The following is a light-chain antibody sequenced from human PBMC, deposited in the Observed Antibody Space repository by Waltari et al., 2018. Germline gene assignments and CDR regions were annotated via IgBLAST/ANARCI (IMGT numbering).Light chain of an antibody. V-gene: IGKV4-1*01. J-gene: IGKJ5*01. Sequence: DIVMTQSPDSLAVSVGERATINCKSSQSVLYSSNNKNYLAWYQQKPGQPPKWLIYWASTREAGVPDRFSGSGSGTDFTLTINSLQAEDVAVYYCQQYVSTPSTFGQGTRLEIK. CDR1: QSVLYSSNNKNY. CDR3: QQYVSTPST. CDR2: WAS.